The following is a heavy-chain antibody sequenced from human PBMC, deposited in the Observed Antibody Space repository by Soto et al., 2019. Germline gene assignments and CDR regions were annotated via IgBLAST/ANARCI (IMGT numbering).Heavy chain of an antibody. D-gene: IGHD4-17*01. V-gene: IGHV3-30-3*01. CDR3: ARDRYGDSFYGLDA. CDR2: ISYDGTRR. J-gene: IGHJ6*02. CDR1: GVIFRTYA. Sequence: PGGSLRLSCAVSGVIFRTYAFHWVRQAPGRGLDWVSVISYDGTRRSYADSVRGRFTISRDNSKNTLYLQMNSLRTEDTAIYSCARDRYGDSFYGLDAWGQGTTVTVSS.